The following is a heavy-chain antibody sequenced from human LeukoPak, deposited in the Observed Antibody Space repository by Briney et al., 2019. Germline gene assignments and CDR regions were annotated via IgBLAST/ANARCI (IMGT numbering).Heavy chain of an antibody. D-gene: IGHD5-12*01. CDR3: ARRSPNSGWPFDY. CDR1: GGSFSGYY. CDR2: INHTGST. Sequence: SETLSLTCAVYGGSFSGYYWTWIRQPPGKGLEWIGEINHTGSTNYNPSLKSRITMSVDTSKNQFSLKVNSVTAADTATYYCARRSPNSGWPFDYWGQGTLVTISS. J-gene: IGHJ4*02. V-gene: IGHV4-34*01.